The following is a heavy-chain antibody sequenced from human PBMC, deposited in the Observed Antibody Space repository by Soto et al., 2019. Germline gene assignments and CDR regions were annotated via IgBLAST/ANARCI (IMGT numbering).Heavy chain of an antibody. CDR3: AKDRFSSSWGANWFDP. D-gene: IGHD6-13*01. CDR2: ISGSGGST. CDR1: GFTFSSYA. Sequence: PGGSLRLSCAASGFTFSSYAMSWVRQAPGKGLEWVSAISGSGGSTYYADSVKGRFTISRDNSKNTLYLQMNSLRAEDTAVYYCAKDRFSSSWGANWFDPWGQGTLVTVSS. J-gene: IGHJ5*02. V-gene: IGHV3-23*01.